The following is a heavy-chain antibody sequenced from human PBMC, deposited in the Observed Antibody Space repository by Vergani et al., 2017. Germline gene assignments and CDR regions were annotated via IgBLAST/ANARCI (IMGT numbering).Heavy chain of an antibody. V-gene: IGHV1-2*02. J-gene: IGHJ5*02. CDR3: ARDEINEYQLLVSSLMALPSNGFEP. CDR1: GYTFTGNY. D-gene: IGHD2-2*01. CDR2: INPNSGGT. Sequence: QVQLVQSGAEVKKPGASVKVSCKASGYTFTGNYMHWVRQAPGQGLEWMGWINPNSGGTNYAQKFQGRVTMTRDTSISTAYMERSRLRSDDTAVYYCARDEINEYQLLVSSLMALPSNGFEPWGQGTLVTVSS.